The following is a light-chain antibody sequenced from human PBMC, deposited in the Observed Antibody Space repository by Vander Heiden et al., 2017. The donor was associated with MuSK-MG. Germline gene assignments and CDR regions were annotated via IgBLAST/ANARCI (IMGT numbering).Light chain of an antibody. CDR2: GGS. Sequence: DILLTQSPGTLSLSPGARASLSCRASQSVSSSYLAWYQQKPGQAPRLLIYGGSSRAAGIPDRFSGSGSATDFTLPISRLEPEDFAVYYCQLYGTSLFTFGHGTKVDIK. J-gene: IGKJ3*01. CDR3: QLYGTSLFT. V-gene: IGKV3-20*01. CDR1: QSVSSSY.